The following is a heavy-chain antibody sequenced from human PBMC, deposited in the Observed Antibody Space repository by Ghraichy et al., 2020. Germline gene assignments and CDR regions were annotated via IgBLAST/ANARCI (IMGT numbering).Heavy chain of an antibody. CDR2: INSDGSST. CDR1: GFTFSSYW. CDR3: ARVSSSSVEWGIDY. D-gene: IGHD1-26*01. V-gene: IGHV3-74*01. J-gene: IGHJ4*02. Sequence: GESLNISCAASGFTFSSYWMHWVRQAPGKGLVWVSRINSDGSSTSYADSVKGRFTISRDNAKNTLYLQMNSLRAEDTAVYYCARVSSSSVEWGIDYWGQGTLVTVSS.